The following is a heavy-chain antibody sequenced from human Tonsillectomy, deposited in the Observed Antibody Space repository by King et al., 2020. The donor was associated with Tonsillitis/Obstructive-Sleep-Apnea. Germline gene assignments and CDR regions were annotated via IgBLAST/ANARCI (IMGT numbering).Heavy chain of an antibody. CDR2: IYYSGST. CDR1: GGSISSYY. V-gene: IGHV4-59*08. CDR3: ARVPTGLYYYYYMDV. Sequence: QLQESGPGLVKPSETLSLTCTVSGGSISSYYWSWIRQPPGKGLEWIGYIYYSGSTNYNPSRKSRVNISVDTSKNQFSLKLSSVTAADTAVYYCARVPTGLYYYYYMDVWGKGTTVTVSS. J-gene: IGHJ6*03. D-gene: IGHD3-9*01.